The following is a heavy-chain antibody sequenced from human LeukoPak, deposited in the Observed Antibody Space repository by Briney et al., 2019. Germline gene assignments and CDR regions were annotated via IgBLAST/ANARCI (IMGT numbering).Heavy chain of an antibody. V-gene: IGHV3-7*03. D-gene: IGHD3-10*01. Sequence: GGSLRLSCAASGFTFSSYWMSWVRQAPGKGLEWVANIKQDGSEKYYVDSVKGRFTISRDNAKNSLYLQMNSLRAEDTAVYYCARVTGKWFGNYIDYWGQGTLVTVSS. J-gene: IGHJ4*02. CDR2: IKQDGSEK. CDR1: GFTFSSYW. CDR3: ARVTGKWFGNYIDY.